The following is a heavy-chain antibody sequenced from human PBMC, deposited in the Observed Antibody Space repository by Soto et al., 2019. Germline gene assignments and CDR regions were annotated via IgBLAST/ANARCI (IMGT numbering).Heavy chain of an antibody. CDR3: ARRYSGSLEF. CDR2: IFYSGST. J-gene: IGHJ4*02. Sequence: SETLSLTCTVSGGSISSYYWSWIRQPPGKGLEWIGYIFYSGSTNYNPSLKSRVTISVDTSKNQFSLKLSSVTAADTAVYYCARRYSGSLEFWGQGTLVTVSS. D-gene: IGHD6-13*01. CDR1: GGSISSYY. V-gene: IGHV4-59*08.